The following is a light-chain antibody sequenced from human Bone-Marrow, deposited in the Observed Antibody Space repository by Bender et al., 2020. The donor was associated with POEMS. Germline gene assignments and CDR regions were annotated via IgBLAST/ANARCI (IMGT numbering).Light chain of an antibody. CDR2: DVS. CDR1: SSDVGNYNL. J-gene: IGLJ2*01. CDR3: CSYAGSSTPVV. Sequence: QSALTQPASVSGSPGQSITISCAGTSSDVGNYNLVSWYQQHPGKAPKLLIYDVSDRPSGVSNRFSASKSGNMASLTISGLQAEDEADYYCCSYAGSSTPVVFGGGTKLTVL. V-gene: IGLV2-23*02.